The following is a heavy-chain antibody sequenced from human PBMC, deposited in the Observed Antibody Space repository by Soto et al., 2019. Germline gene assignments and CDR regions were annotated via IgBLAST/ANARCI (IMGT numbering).Heavy chain of an antibody. CDR1: EFMFSNYA. Sequence: GGSLRLSCAASEFMFSNYAMNWVRQAPGKGLEWVSSISRSAGNTYYADSVKGRFTISRDNAKNSMYLQMNSLRAEDTAVYYCARDQVPGLDAFDIWGQGTMVTVSS. V-gene: IGHV3-21*01. J-gene: IGHJ3*02. CDR2: ISRSAGNT. CDR3: ARDQVPGLDAFDI.